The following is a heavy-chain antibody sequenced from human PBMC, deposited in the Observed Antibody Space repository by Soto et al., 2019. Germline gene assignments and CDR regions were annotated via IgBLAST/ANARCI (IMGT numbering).Heavy chain of an antibody. V-gene: IGHV1-2*02. Sequence: QVQLVQSGAEVKKPGASVKVSCQASGYTFTDYYMHWLRQAPGQGLEWMGWINPNSGGTKYAQKFQGRVPSTNDTSFSTAYMELSRLGSDDTAVYYCARGELDISANYYAGWLDPWCQGTLVTVS. CDR2: INPNSGGT. D-gene: IGHD3-22*01. J-gene: IGHJ5*02. CDR1: GYTFTDYY. CDR3: ARGELDISANYYAGWLDP.